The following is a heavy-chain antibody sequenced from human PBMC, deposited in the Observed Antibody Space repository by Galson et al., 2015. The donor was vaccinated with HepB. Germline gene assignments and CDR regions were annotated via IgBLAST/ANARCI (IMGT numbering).Heavy chain of an antibody. CDR1: GYTFRNCA. CDR2: INTNTGNP. V-gene: IGHV7-4-1*02. CDR3: VSDGGNNWLDP. D-gene: IGHD4-23*01. Sequence: SVKVSCKASGYTFRNCAINWVRQAPGQGLEWLGWINTNTGNPTYAQGFTGRFVFSLDTSVNTAYLQISSLKTEDTAVYYCVSDGGNNWLDPWGQGTLVTVSS. J-gene: IGHJ5*02.